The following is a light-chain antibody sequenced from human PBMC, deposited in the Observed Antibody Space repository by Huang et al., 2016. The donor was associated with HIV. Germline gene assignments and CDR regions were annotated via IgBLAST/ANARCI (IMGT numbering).Light chain of an antibody. V-gene: IGKV1-5*03. J-gene: IGKJ1*01. CDR3: QQYDSYSRWT. Sequence: DIQMTQSPSTLSASVGDRVSIPCRASQSISSWLAWYQQKPGKAPKLLIYQASSLQNAVPSRFSGSGSGTEFTLTISSLQPDDFATYYCQQYDSYSRWTFGQGTKVEVK. CDR1: QSISSW. CDR2: QAS.